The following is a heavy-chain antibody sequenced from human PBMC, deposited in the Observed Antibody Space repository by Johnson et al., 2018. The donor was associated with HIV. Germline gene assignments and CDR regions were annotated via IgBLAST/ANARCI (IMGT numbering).Heavy chain of an antibody. CDR3: AKVRVAAMIVVVSGRDAFDI. CDR1: GFTFSSYG. J-gene: IGHJ3*02. V-gene: IGHV3-30*02. Sequence: QVQLVESGGGVVQPGGSLRLSCAASGFTFSSYGMHWVRQAPGKGLEWVAFIRYDGSNKYYADSVKGRCSISRDNSKNTLYLQMNSLRTEDTAVYYCAKVRVAAMIVVVSGRDAFDIWGQGTMVTVSS. CDR2: IRYDGSNK. D-gene: IGHD3-22*01.